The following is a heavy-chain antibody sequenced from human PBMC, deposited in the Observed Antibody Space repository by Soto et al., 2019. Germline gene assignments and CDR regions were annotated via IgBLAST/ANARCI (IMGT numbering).Heavy chain of an antibody. Sequence: QVQLVESGGGVVQPGRSLRLSCAASGFTFSSYGMHWVLQAPGKGLEWVAVKWYDGRNTYYADSVKGRFTISRDDSKNTVYLQMNSLRVEDTAVYYCARDWLSRTVDYWGQGTLVTVSS. CDR3: ARDWLSRTVDY. CDR1: GFTFSSYG. D-gene: IGHD5-12*01. V-gene: IGHV3-33*01. CDR2: KWYDGRNT. J-gene: IGHJ4*02.